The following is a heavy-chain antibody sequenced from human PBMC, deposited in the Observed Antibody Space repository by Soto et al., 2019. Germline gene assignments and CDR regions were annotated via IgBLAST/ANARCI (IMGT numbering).Heavy chain of an antibody. V-gene: IGHV3-21*02. Sequence: EVQLIESGGGLVNPGGSLRLSCAASGFSFNTYTMNWVRQAPGKGLEWVSFITSDSNYIYCADSVKGRFTISRDDANKSLYLQMNSLRAEDTAVYYCTREHVVTIFRRGQRGSFDSWSQGTLVSVSS. CDR1: GFSFNTYT. CDR2: ITSDSNYI. J-gene: IGHJ4*02. CDR3: TREHVVTIFRRGQRGSFDS. D-gene: IGHD3-9*01.